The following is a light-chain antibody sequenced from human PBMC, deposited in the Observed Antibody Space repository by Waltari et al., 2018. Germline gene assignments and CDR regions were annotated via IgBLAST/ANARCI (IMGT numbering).Light chain of an antibody. CDR3: SSYADTNTVV. V-gene: IGLV2-8*01. J-gene: IGLJ2*01. CDR1: SRDLGSYNF. Sequence: QSALTQPPSASGSPGQSVTISCTGTSRDLGSYNFVSWYQQHAGRAPKLIIHEVTKWTYGVPSRVSGSKSGNVASLNGSGLQAEEEADYYCSSYADTNTVVFGGGTKLTVL. CDR2: EVT.